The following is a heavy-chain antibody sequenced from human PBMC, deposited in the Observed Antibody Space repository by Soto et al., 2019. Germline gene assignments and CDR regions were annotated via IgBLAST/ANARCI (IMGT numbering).Heavy chain of an antibody. CDR2: ITGSGGST. D-gene: IGHD6-13*01. CDR3: AKEGFAAGTYFDY. J-gene: IGHJ4*02. CDR1: GFIFGTYA. V-gene: IGHV3-23*01. Sequence: EVQVLESGGGLVQPGGSLRLSCAASGFIFGTYAMTWVRQAPGKGLEWVSSITGSGGSTYFADSVKGRFTISRDNSKSTLYQQMNSLRAEDTAVYYCAKEGFAAGTYFDYWGQGTLVTVSS.